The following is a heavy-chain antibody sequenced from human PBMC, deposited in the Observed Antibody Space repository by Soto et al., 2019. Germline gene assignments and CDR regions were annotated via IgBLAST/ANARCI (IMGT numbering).Heavy chain of an antibody. CDR1: GFTFSDYY. V-gene: IGHV3-11*04. CDR2: ISSSSSTI. J-gene: IGHJ4*02. Sequence: PGGSLRLSCAASGFTFSDYYMSWIRQAPGKGLEWVSYISSSSSTIYYADSVKGRFTISRDNAKNSLYLQMNSLRAEDTAVYYCARDARYYDILTGYYVSYYFDYWGQGTLVTVS. CDR3: ARDARYYDILTGYYVSYYFDY. D-gene: IGHD3-9*01.